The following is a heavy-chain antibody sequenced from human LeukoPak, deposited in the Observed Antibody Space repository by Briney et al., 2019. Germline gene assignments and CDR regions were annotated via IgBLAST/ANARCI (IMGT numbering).Heavy chain of an antibody. CDR1: DFTFSSYW. J-gene: IGHJ4*02. V-gene: IGHV3-7*01. CDR3: AGVGYNWDDDGVDY. D-gene: IGHD1-1*01. Sequence: GGSLRLPCAASDFTFSSYWMSWVRQAPGKGLEWVANINQDGSDKRYMDSVRGRFTISRDNAKNSLSLHMDSLRAEGTAVYYCAGVGYNWDDDGVDYWGQGTLVTVSS. CDR2: INQDGSDK.